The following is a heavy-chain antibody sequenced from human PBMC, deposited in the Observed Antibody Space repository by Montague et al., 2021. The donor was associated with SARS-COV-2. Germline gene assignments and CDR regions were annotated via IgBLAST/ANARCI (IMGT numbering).Heavy chain of an antibody. J-gene: IGHJ4*02. CDR1: GGSISSYY. CDR2: VYYNGNT. CDR3: ARGYKGLGYFDY. D-gene: IGHD1-1*01. V-gene: IGHV4-59*01. Sequence: SETLSLTCTVSGGSISSYYWSWIRQPPGKGLEWVGNVYYNGNTNYYLSLKRRIILSVDTSKNHFPLKVSSVTATDTAVYYCARGYKGLGYFDYWGQGTLVTVSS.